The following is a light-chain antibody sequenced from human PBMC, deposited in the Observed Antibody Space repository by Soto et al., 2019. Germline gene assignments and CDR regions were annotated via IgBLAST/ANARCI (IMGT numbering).Light chain of an antibody. Sequence: DIQMTQSPSSLSASVGDRVTITCRASQSISSYLNWYQQKPGKAPKLLIYAASSLQSGVPSRLSGSGSGTDFTLTISSLLPEDFATYYCQQSYSAPRTFGQGTKVDIK. J-gene: IGKJ1*01. CDR2: AAS. CDR3: QQSYSAPRT. V-gene: IGKV1-39*01. CDR1: QSISSY.